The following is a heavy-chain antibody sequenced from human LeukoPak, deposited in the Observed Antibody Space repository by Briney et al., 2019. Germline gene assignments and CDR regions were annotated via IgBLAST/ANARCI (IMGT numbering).Heavy chain of an antibody. J-gene: IGHJ4*02. CDR3: AKVIVVTVYAGLYFDY. CDR2: ISGSGDLA. D-gene: IGHD2-8*01. V-gene: IGHV3-23*01. CDR1: GFSFRTYA. Sequence: GGSLRLSCAASGFSFRTYAMSWVRQAPGKGLEWVSTISGSGDLAYYADSVKGRFTISRDNSKNTLYLQLNSLRAEDTAVYYCAKVIVVTVYAGLYFDYWGQGTLVTVSS.